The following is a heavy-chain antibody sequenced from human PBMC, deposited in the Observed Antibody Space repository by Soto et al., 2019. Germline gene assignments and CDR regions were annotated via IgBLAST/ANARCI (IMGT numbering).Heavy chain of an antibody. J-gene: IGHJ4*02. V-gene: IGHV2-5*02. CDR2: IYWDDEK. Sequence: QITLKESGPTLVKPTQTLTLTCTFSGFSLSTSGVGVGWIRQPPGKALEWLALIYWDDEKRYTPSLKSSLTITKDTSKNHVVLTLTNMDPLDTATYYCAHTRIAEAGTPFDYWGQGTLVTVSS. CDR3: AHTRIAEAGTPFDY. D-gene: IGHD6-13*01. CDR1: GFSLSTSGVG.